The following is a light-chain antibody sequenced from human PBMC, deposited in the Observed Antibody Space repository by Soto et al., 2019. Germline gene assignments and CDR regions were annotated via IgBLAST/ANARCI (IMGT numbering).Light chain of an antibody. V-gene: IGKV3-20*01. CDR3: QQYGGSPRT. CDR1: QSVSSSS. CDR2: DAS. Sequence: EIVLTQSPGTLSLSPGERATLYCRASQSVSSSSLAWYQQKRGQAPRLLIHDASSRATGIPDRFSGSGSGTDFTLTISRLEPEDFAVYYCQQYGGSPRTFGQGTKVEVK. J-gene: IGKJ1*01.